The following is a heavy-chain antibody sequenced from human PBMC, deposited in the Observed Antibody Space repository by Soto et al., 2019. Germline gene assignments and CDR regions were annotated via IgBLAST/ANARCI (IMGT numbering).Heavy chain of an antibody. Sequence: QVHLQESGPGLVKPSQTLSLTCTVSGGSINSDGYYWSWIRQHPEKGLEWIGYINYSGATYYNPSLKSRLTISADTSKNQCALQLPSVIAADTALYYCARESYSFGRAFDIWGHGTLVTVSS. D-gene: IGHD5-18*01. V-gene: IGHV4-31*03. J-gene: IGHJ4*01. CDR1: GGSINSDGYY. CDR2: INYSGAT. CDR3: ARESYSFGRAFDI.